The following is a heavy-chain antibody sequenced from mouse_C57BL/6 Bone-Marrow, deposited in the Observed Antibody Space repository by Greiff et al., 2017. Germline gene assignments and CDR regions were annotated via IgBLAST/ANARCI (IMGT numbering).Heavy chain of an antibody. D-gene: IGHD2-3*01. J-gene: IGHJ1*03. CDR3: ARVDGYYEEIWYFDV. Sequence: EVMLVESEGGLVQPGSSMKLSCTASGFTFSDYYMAWVRQVPEKGLEWVANINYDGSSTYYLDSLKSRFIISRDNAKNILYLQMSSLKSEDTATYYCARVDGYYEEIWYFDVWGTGTMVTVSS. V-gene: IGHV5-16*01. CDR1: GFTFSDYY. CDR2: INYDGSST.